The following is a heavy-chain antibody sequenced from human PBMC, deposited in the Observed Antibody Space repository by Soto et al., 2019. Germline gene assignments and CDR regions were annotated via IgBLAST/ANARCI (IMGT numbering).Heavy chain of an antibody. V-gene: IGHV1-3*01. CDR1: GYTFTSYA. D-gene: IGHD3-22*01. J-gene: IGHJ3*02. CDR2: INAGNGNT. Sequence: GASVKVSCKASGYTFTSYAMHWVRQAPGQRLEWMGWINAGNGNTKYSQKFQGRVTITRDTSASTAYMELSSLRSEDTAVYYGARCGGARGYCAFDIWAQGTTVTFPS. CDR3: ARCGGARGYCAFDI.